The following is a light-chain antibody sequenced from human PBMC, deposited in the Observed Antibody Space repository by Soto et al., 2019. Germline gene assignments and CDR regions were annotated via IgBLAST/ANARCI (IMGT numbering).Light chain of an antibody. CDR3: QQYNRFSWT. CDR2: KAS. V-gene: IGKV1-5*03. Sequence: DIQMTQSPSTLSASVGDRVTITCRASQSIDKWLAWYQQKPGKAPKLLIYKASILQSGVPSRFSGSGSGTEFTLTISSPQPDDVGSYFCQQYNRFSWTFGQGTKVEIK. CDR1: QSIDKW. J-gene: IGKJ1*01.